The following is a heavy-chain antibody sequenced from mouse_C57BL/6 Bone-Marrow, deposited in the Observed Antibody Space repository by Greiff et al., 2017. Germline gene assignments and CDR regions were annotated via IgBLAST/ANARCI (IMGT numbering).Heavy chain of an antibody. CDR3: ARGSNAMDY. J-gene: IGHJ4*01. CDR1: GYTFTDYY. CDR2: INPNNGGT. Sequence: EVQLQQSGPELVKPGASVKISCKASGYTFTDYYMNWVKQSHGKSLEWIGDINPNNGGTSYNQKFKGKATLTVDKSSSTAYMELRSLTSEDSAVYYCARGSNAMDYWGQGTSVTVSS. V-gene: IGHV1-26*01.